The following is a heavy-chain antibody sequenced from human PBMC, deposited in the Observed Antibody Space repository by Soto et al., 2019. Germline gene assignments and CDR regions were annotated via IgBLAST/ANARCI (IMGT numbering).Heavy chain of an antibody. V-gene: IGHV1-3*01. Sequence: QVQLVQSGAEVKKPGASVKVSCKASGYTFTSYAMHWVRQAPGQRLEWMGWINAGNGNTKSSQKFQGRVTITRDTSASTAYMELSSLRSEDTAVYYCARDSSGYYYYYMDVWGKGTTVTVSS. CDR2: INAGNGNT. D-gene: IGHD6-19*01. CDR1: GYTFTSYA. CDR3: ARDSSGYYYYYMDV. J-gene: IGHJ6*03.